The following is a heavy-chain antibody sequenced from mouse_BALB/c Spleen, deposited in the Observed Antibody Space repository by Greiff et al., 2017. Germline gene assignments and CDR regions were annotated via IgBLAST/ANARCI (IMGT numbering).Heavy chain of an antibody. V-gene: IGHV5-17*02. J-gene: IGHJ4*01. D-gene: IGHD1-1*01. CDR3: ARWGYYGSSYYAMDY. CDR2: ISSGSSTI. CDR1: GFTFSSFG. Sequence: EVQVVESGGGLVQPGGSRKLSCAASGFTFSSFGMHWVRQAPEKGLEWVAYISSGSSTIYYADTVKGRFTISRDNPKNTLYLQMTSLRSEDTAMYYCARWGYYGSSYYAMDYWGQGTSVTVSS.